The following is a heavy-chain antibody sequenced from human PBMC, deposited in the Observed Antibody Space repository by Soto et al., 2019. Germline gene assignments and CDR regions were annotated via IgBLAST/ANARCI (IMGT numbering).Heavy chain of an antibody. D-gene: IGHD2-8*01. J-gene: IGHJ4*02. CDR3: AREIGLGTYCTNGVCYPVDY. Sequence: GGSLRLSCAASGFTFSSYGMHWVRQAPGKGLEWVAVIWYDGSNKYYANSVKGRFTISRDNSRNTLYLQMNSLRAEDTAVYYCAREIGLGTYCTNGVCYPVDYWGQGTLVTVSS. V-gene: IGHV3-33*01. CDR2: IWYDGSNK. CDR1: GFTFSSYG.